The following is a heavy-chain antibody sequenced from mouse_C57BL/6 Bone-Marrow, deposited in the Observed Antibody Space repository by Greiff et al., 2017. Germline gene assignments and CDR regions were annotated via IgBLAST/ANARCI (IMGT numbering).Heavy chain of an antibody. Sequence: EVQLEQSVAELVRPGASVKLSCTASGFNFKNTYMHWVKQRPEQGLEWIGRIDPANGSTKYAPKFKGKATITADTSSNTAYLQLSSLTSEDTAIYYCAGGSFDYWGQGTTLTVSS. V-gene: IGHV14-3*01. CDR2: IDPANGST. J-gene: IGHJ2*01. CDR3: AGGSFDY. CDR1: GFNFKNTY.